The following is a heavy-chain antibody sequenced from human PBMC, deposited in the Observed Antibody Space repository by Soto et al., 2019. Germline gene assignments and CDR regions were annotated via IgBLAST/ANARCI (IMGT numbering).Heavy chain of an antibody. CDR1: GGSFSGYY. D-gene: IGHD6-19*01. J-gene: IGHJ4*02. V-gene: IGHV4-34*01. CDR2: INHSGST. Sequence: SETLSLTCAVYGGSFSGYYWSWIRQPPGKGLEWIGEINHSGSTNYNPSLKSRVTISVDTSKNQFSLKLSSVTAADTAVYYCARWDYGGWYYFDYWGQGTLVTVSS. CDR3: ARWDYGGWYYFDY.